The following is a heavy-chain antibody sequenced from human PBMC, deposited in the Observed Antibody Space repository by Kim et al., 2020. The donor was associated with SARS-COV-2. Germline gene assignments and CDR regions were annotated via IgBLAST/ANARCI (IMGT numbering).Heavy chain of an antibody. CDR2: IYYNGNT. CDR1: GGSINSGDYY. V-gene: IGHV4-31*03. CDR3: ARQSYRILTGYLLDV. J-gene: IGHJ6*02. Sequence: SETLSLTCTVSGGSINSGDYYWSWVRQHPGKALEWIGNIYYNGNTYYNPSLKTRVTISRDTSKNEFSLKMSSVTAADTAVYYCARQSYRILTGYLLDVWGQGTTVTVSS. D-gene: IGHD3-9*01.